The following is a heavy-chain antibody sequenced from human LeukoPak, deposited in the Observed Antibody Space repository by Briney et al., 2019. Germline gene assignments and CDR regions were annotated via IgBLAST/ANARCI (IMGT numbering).Heavy chain of an antibody. CDR3: ARGRVDSNYSHLDS. J-gene: IGHJ4*02. D-gene: IGHD5-24*01. V-gene: IGHV3-7*01. CDR2: IKHDGREK. CDR1: GFTSGSYS. Sequence: PGGSLRPSCVASGFTSGSYSMSWVPQAPGKGLEWVASIKHDGREKHYLDSVKGRFAISRDNTKNSLYLQINSLRAEDAAVYYCARGRVDSNYSHLDSWGQGTLVTVSS.